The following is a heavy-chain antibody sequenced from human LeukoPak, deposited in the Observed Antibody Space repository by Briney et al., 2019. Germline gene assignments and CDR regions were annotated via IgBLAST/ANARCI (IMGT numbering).Heavy chain of an antibody. CDR3: ARDNQYYDFWSGYVWFDP. D-gene: IGHD3-3*01. V-gene: IGHV3-74*01. CDR1: GFTFNNYW. J-gene: IGHJ5*02. CDR2: IQSDGSSP. Sequence: GGSLRLSCAASGFTFNNYWMHWVRQGPGMGVGWVARIQSDGSSPDYADSVKGRFTISRDNAKNTLYLQMDSLRAEDTAVYYCARDNQYYDFWSGYVWFDPWGQGTLVTVSS.